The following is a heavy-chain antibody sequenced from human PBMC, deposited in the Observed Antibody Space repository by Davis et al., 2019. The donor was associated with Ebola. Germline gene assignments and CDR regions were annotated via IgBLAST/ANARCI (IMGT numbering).Heavy chain of an antibody. CDR3: AKSDCGTGDCKLLNF. V-gene: IGHV3-23*01. CDR1: GFTFTTYG. J-gene: IGHJ3*01. D-gene: IGHD2-21*01. Sequence: GESLKISCAASGFTFTTYGVHWVRQAPGKGLEWVSRISGSGDITHYADSVKGRFTISRDNSKDTLYLQMNSLRAEDTAVYYCAKSDCGTGDCKLLNFWGQGIMVTVSS. CDR2: ISGSGDIT.